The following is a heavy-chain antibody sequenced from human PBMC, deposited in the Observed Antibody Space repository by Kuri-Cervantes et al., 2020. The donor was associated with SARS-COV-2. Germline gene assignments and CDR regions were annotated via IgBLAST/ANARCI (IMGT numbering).Heavy chain of an antibody. CDR1: GESFSGYY. J-gene: IGHJ4*02. D-gene: IGHD3-22*01. CDR2: VNHRGST. Sequence: SQTLSLTCAFYGESFSGYYWNWIRQSPGKGLQWIGEVNHRGSTNYNPSLKSRVTISVDTSKNQFSLKLSSVTAADTAVYYCARADSSGYYYTGGFDYWGQGILVTVSS. V-gene: IGHV4-34*01. CDR3: ARADSSGYYYTGGFDY.